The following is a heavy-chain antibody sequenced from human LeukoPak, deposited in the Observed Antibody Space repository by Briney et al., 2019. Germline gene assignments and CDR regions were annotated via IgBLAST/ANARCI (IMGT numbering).Heavy chain of an antibody. CDR1: GGSFSGYY. V-gene: IGHV4-34*01. CDR3: ARGRNNYGGNSEIEY. CDR2: INHSGST. Sequence: PSETLSLTCAVYGGSFSGYYWSWIRQPPGKGLEWIGEINHSGSTNYNPSLKSRVTISVDTSKNQFSLKLSSVTAADTAVYYCARGRNNYGGNSEIEYWGQGTLVTVSS. J-gene: IGHJ4*02. D-gene: IGHD4-23*01.